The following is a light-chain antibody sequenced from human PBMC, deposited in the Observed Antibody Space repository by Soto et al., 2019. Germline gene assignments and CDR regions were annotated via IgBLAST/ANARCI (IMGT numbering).Light chain of an antibody. V-gene: IGKV1-5*03. CDR1: QSISSW. CDR2: KAS. CDR3: QQYSTLWT. Sequence: DIQMTQSPSTLSASVGDRVTITCRASQSISSWLAWYQQKPGKAPKLLIYKASSLESGVPSRFSGSGSGTEFTLTINSLQPGDSATYYCQQYSTLWTFGQGTKVDIK. J-gene: IGKJ1*01.